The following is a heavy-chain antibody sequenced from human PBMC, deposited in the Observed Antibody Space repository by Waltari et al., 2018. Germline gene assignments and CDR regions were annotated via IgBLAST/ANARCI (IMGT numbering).Heavy chain of an antibody. CDR2: ISWNSDMI. D-gene: IGHD3-10*01. CDR3: AKDISFGHFYYGLHV. CDR1: GFSFDDYA. Sequence: QLVESGGGLVQPGWSLRLSCTASGFSFDDYAMHWVRQIPGKGLGLVSGISWNSDMIGYADSVKGRFTISRDNAKNSLYLQMNSLRPEDTALYYCAKDISFGHFYYGLHVWGQGTTVSVSS. V-gene: IGHV3-9*01. J-gene: IGHJ6*02.